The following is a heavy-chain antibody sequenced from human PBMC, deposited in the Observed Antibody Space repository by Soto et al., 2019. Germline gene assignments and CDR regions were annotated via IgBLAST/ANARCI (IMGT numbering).Heavy chain of an antibody. CDR3: AKDYWNPRYFDN. D-gene: IGHD1-1*01. Sequence: PGGSLGVSCAASGVTFRNYGMSWVRQAPGKGLEWVSAVSDNGGRTRYADSVKGRFTISRDNSQNTLYLQMLSLRADDTAIYYCAKDYWNPRYFDNWGQGTLVTVSS. CDR2: VSDNGGRT. V-gene: IGHV3-23*01. CDR1: GVTFRNYG. J-gene: IGHJ4*02.